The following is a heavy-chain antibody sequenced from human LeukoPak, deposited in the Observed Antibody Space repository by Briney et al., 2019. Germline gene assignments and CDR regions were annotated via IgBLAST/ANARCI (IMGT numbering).Heavy chain of an antibody. CDR2: ISYDGSNK. V-gene: IGHV3-30*03. J-gene: IGHJ5*02. Sequence: GGSLRLSCAASGFTFSSYGMHWVRQAPGKGLEWVAVISYDGSNKYYADSVKGRFTISRDNSKNTLYLQMNSLRAEDTAVYYCARGALDHFDPWGQGTLVTVSS. D-gene: IGHD1-14*01. CDR3: ARGALDHFDP. CDR1: GFTFSSYG.